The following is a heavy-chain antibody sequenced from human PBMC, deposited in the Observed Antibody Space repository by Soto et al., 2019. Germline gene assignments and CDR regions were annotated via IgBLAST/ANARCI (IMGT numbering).Heavy chain of an antibody. CDR1: GGTFSSYT. CDR2: IIPILGIA. V-gene: IGHV1-69*02. D-gene: IGHD5-12*01. CDR3: ARLSGWLRGWFDP. Sequence: QVQLVQSGAEVKKPGSSVKVSCKASGGTFSSYTISWVRQAPGQGLEWMGRIIPILGIANYAQKFQGRVTXTXDXXTSTAYMELSSLRSEDTAVYYCARLSGWLRGWFDPWGQGTLVTVSS. J-gene: IGHJ5*02.